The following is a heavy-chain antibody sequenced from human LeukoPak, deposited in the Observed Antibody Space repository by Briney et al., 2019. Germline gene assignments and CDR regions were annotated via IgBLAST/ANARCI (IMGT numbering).Heavy chain of an antibody. CDR1: GFTFSSYS. CDR2: INHSGST. D-gene: IGHD5-18*01. CDR3: ARGMDTAMVTAGYYFDY. Sequence: PGGSLRLSCAASGFTFSSYSMNWVRQPPGKGLEWIGEINHSGSTNYNPSLKSRVTISVDTSKNQFSLKLSSVTAADTAVYYCARGMDTAMVTAGYYFDYWGQGTLVTVSS. V-gene: IGHV4-34*01. J-gene: IGHJ4*02.